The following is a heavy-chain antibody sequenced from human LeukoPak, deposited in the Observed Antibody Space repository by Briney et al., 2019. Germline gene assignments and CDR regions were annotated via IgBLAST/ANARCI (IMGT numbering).Heavy chain of an antibody. CDR3: ARTRFDSSGYYPYYFDY. Sequence: KSSETLSLTCTVSGGSISISSYYWSWIRQPPGKGLEWIGYIYYTGTTNYNPSLKSRVTISVDTSTNQFSLKLNSVTAADTAVYFCARTRFDSSGYYPYYFDYWGQGTLVTVFS. V-gene: IGHV4-61*05. J-gene: IGHJ4*02. CDR1: GGSISISSYY. CDR2: IYYTGTT. D-gene: IGHD3-22*01.